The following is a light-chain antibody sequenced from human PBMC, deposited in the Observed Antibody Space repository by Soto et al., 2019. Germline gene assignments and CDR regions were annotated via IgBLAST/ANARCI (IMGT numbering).Light chain of an antibody. V-gene: IGKV3-20*01. CDR3: QHFGTSSWT. Sequence: EVVLTQSPGTLSLSPGERATLSGRASQTISSASLAWYQQKPGQAPRLLIYLATTRAPGIPDRFSGGGSGTDFTLTISRLEPEDLAVYHCQHFGTSSWTFGQGTKVEIK. CDR2: LAT. CDR1: QTISSAS. J-gene: IGKJ1*01.